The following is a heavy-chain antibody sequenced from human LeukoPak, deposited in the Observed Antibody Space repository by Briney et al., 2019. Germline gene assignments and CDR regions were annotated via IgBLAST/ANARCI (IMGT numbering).Heavy chain of an antibody. CDR2: IKHSGRT. V-gene: IGHV4-34*01. CDR3: AREPDYQDAFDI. CDR1: GGSFSGYY. J-gene: IGHJ3*02. Sequence: SETLSLTCAVYGGSFSGYYWSWIRQPPGKGLEWIGEIKHSGRTNYNPSLKIGVTISVDTSKIQFSLKLSSVTAADTAVYYCAREPDYQDAFDIWGQGTMVTVSS. D-gene: IGHD4-11*01.